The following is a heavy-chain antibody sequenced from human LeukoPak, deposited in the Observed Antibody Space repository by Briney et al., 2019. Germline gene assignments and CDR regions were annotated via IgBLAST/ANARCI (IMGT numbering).Heavy chain of an antibody. Sequence: GGSLRLSCAASGFTFSSYAISWVRQAPGKGLEWVAAISGSGGSTYYADSVKGRFTISRDNSKNTLYLQMNSLRAEDTAVYYCTTWGVGADYYYYGMDVWGQGTTVTVSS. CDR2: ISGSGGST. J-gene: IGHJ6*02. D-gene: IGHD1-26*01. V-gene: IGHV3-23*01. CDR1: GFTFSSYA. CDR3: TTWGVGADYYYYGMDV.